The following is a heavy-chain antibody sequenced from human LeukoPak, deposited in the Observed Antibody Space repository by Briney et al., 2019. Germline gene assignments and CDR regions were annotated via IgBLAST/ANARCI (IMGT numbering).Heavy chain of an antibody. D-gene: IGHD5-24*01. CDR1: GGSISSDSYY. CDR3: ARGLKGPTAQRRDGYNALRGA. J-gene: IGHJ3*01. V-gene: IGHV4-39*07. Sequence: KPSETLSLTCTVSGGSISSDSYYWAWIRQPPGKGLEWIASIYYSGSTYYNPSLKSRVTISVDTSKNQFSLKLSSVTAADTAVYYCARGLKGPTAQRRDGYNALRGAWGQGTMVTVSS. CDR2: IYYSGST.